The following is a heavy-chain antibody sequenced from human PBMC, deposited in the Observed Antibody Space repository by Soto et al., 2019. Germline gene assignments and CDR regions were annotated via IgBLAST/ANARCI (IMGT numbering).Heavy chain of an antibody. CDR2: INHSGRV. CDR1: GGSFSGHS. V-gene: IGHV4-34*01. D-gene: IGHD6-6*01. Sequence: SETLSLTCAVYGGSFSGHSWTWIRQSPGKGLEWIGDINHSGRVNYSPSLKSRVTISVDTSKNQFSLKLSSVTAADTAVYYCARAYSSSAAIDYWGQGTLVTVSS. J-gene: IGHJ4*02. CDR3: ARAYSSSAAIDY.